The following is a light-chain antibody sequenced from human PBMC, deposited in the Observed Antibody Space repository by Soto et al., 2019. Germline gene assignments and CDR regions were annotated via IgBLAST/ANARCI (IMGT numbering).Light chain of an antibody. J-gene: IGKJ2*01. Sequence: DIQMTQSPSSLSASVGDRVTITCRASQSISTYLNWYQQKPGKAPKLLIYAASTLQSGVPSRFSGSGSGTDFTLTISSLQPDDSATYYCQQTYSTLVYSFGQGTRLEIK. V-gene: IGKV1-39*01. CDR3: QQTYSTLVYS. CDR2: AAS. CDR1: QSISTY.